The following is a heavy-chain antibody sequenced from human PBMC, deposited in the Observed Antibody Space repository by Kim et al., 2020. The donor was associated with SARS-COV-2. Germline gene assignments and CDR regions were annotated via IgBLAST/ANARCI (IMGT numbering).Heavy chain of an antibody. CDR1: GGTFRLYA. D-gene: IGHD5-12*01. CDR2: IIPMFGPA. Sequence: SVKVSCKASGGTFRLYAISWVRQAPGQGLEWMGGIIPMFGPANYAQNFQGRVTITADESTSTAYMELSSLRSEDTAMYYCAREGVRGYRGYDFAAYFDYWGQGTLVTVSS. J-gene: IGHJ4*02. CDR3: AREGVRGYRGYDFAAYFDY. V-gene: IGHV1-69*13.